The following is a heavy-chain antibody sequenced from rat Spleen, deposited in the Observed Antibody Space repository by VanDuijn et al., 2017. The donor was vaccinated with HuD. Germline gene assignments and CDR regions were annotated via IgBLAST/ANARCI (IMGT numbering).Heavy chain of an antibody. CDR2: ISYDGSST. D-gene: IGHD5-1*01. V-gene: IGHV5-29*01. J-gene: IGHJ2*01. Sequence: EVQLVESDGGLVQPGRSLKLSCAASGFTFSDYYMAWVRQAPTKGLEWVATISYDGSSTYYRDSVKGRFTISRDNAKSTLYLQMDSLRSEDTATYYCARPQLGYYFDYWGQGVMVTVSS. CDR1: GFTFSDYY. CDR3: ARPQLGYYFDY.